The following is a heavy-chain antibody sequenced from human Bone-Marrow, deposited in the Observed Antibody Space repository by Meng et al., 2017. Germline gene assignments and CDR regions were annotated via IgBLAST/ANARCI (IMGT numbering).Heavy chain of an antibody. CDR2: IYPGDSET. J-gene: IGHJ5*02. CDR3: ASPLSSNGA. D-gene: IGHD6-25*01. CDR1: GYTFPNYW. V-gene: IGHV5-51*01. Sequence: GESLKISCQGSGYTFPNYWIGWVRQMPGKGLEWMGIIYPGDSETRYSPSFQGQVTISADKSIATAYLQWSSLKASDTAMYFCASPLSSNGAWGQGTLVTVSS.